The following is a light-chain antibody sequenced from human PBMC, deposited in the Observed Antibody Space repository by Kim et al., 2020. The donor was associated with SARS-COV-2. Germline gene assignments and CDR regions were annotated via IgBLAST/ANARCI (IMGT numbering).Light chain of an antibody. CDR1: QDISNY. CDR2: DAS. Sequence: DIQMTQSPSSLSASVGDRVTITCQASQDISNYLNWYQQKPGKAPKLLIYDASNLETGVPSRFSGSGSVTDFTFTISSLQPEDIATYYCQQYDNPYTFGQGTKLEI. V-gene: IGKV1-33*01. J-gene: IGKJ2*01. CDR3: QQYDNPYT.